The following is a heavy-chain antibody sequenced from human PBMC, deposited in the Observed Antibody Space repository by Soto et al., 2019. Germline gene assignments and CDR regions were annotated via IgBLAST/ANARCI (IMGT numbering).Heavy chain of an antibody. CDR2: ISWNSGSI. V-gene: IGHV3-9*01. J-gene: IGHJ3*02. CDR1: GFRFNYYA. D-gene: IGHD4-17*01. CDR3: AKVRGTVTTIGAFDI. Sequence: EVQLVESGGGLVQPGWSLTLSCAASGFRFNYYAMHWVRQAPGKGLEWVSGISWNSGSIAYADSVKGRSTISRDNAKNSLYLQMNSLRAEDTAVYYCAKVRGTVTTIGAFDIWGQGAMVTVSS.